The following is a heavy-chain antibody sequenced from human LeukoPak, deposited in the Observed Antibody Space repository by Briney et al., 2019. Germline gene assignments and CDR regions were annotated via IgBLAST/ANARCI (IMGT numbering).Heavy chain of an antibody. CDR3: ARADEIYSGYEYSYGMDV. CDR2: ISSSSSYI. CDR1: GFTFSSYS. D-gene: IGHD5-12*01. V-gene: IGHV3-21*01. Sequence: GGSLRLSCAASGFTFSSYSMNWVRQAPGKGLEWVSSISSSSSYIYYADSVKGRFTISRDNAKNSLYLQINSLRAEDTAVYYCARADEIYSGYEYSYGMDVWGKGPTVTVSS. J-gene: IGHJ6*04.